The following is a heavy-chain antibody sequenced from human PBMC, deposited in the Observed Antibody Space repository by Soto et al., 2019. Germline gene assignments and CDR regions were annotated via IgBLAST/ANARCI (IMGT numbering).Heavy chain of an antibody. CDR2: IIPILGIA. CDR1: GYTFTSYT. J-gene: IGHJ4*02. CDR3: ARAYDSYIGIVRSGAKKMYYFDY. D-gene: IGHD5-18*01. V-gene: IGHV1-69*02. Sequence: SVKVSCKASGYTFTSYTISWVRQAPGQGLEWMGRIIPILGIANYAQKFQGRVTITADKSTSTAYMELSSLRSEDTAVYYCARAYDSYIGIVRSGAKKMYYFDYWGQGTLVTVSS.